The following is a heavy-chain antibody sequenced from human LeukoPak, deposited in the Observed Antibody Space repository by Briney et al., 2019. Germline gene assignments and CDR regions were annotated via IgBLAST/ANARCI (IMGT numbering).Heavy chain of an antibody. D-gene: IGHD7-27*01. CDR3: VRDGAHWDLDY. CDR2: IQYDGGNE. Sequence: PGGSLRLSCAASGFSFSSSGMHWVRQAPGKGLEWVAFIQYDGGNEYYADSVKGRFTISRDNSKNTVRLQMNSLRPEDTAMYYCVRDGAHWDLDYWGQGTLVTVSS. CDR1: GFSFSSSG. V-gene: IGHV3-30*02. J-gene: IGHJ4*02.